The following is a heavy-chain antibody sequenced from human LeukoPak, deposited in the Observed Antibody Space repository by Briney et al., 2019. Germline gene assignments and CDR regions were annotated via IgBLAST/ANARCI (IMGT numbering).Heavy chain of an antibody. V-gene: IGHV7-4-1*02. CDR3: ATYVTAFDY. D-gene: IGHD3-10*02. CDR2: INTNTGNP. CDR1: GYTFTSYA. J-gene: IGHJ4*02. Sequence: ASAKVSCKASGYTFTSYAMNWVRQAPGQGLEWMGWINTNTGNPTYAQGFTGRSVFSLDTSVSTAYLQISSLKAEDTAVYYCATYVTAFDYWGQGTLVTVSS.